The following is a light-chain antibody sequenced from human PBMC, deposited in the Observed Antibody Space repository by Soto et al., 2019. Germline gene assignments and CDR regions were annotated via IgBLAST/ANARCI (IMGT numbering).Light chain of an antibody. Sequence: QSALTQPASVSGSPGQSITISCTGTRSDVGAYNYVSWYQQHPGKAPKLIIYEVRNRPSGVSNRFSGSKSGNTASLTISGVQAEDEADYYCSSYASSSTLFGGGTKLTVL. CDR1: RSDVGAYNY. CDR2: EVR. J-gene: IGLJ2*01. V-gene: IGLV2-14*01. CDR3: SSYASSSTL.